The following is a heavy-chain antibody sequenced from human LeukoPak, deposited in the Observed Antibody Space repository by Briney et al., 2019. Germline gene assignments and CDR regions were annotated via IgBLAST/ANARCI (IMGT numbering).Heavy chain of an antibody. CDR3: ARGEDTAMGHFDY. CDR2: IIPIFGTA. Sequence: SVKVSCKASGGTFSSYAISWVRQAPGQGLEWMGGIIPIFGTANYAQKFQGRVTITADKSTSTAYMELSSLRSEDTAVYYCARGEDTAMGHFDYWGQGTLVTVSS. J-gene: IGHJ4*02. CDR1: GGTFSSYA. V-gene: IGHV1-69*06. D-gene: IGHD5-18*01.